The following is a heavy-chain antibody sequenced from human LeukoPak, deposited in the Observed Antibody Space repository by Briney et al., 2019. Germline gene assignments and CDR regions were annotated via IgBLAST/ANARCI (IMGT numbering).Heavy chain of an antibody. V-gene: IGHV3-11*01. J-gene: IGHJ4*02. CDR3: AKVLYYYDSSGYYHGPFDY. Sequence: GGSLRLSCAASGFTFSDYYMSWIRQAPGKGLEWVSYISSSGSTIYYADSVKGRFTISRDNAKNSLYLQMNSLRAEDTAVYYCAKVLYYYDSSGYYHGPFDYWGQGTLVTVSS. CDR1: GFTFSDYY. CDR2: ISSSGSTI. D-gene: IGHD3-22*01.